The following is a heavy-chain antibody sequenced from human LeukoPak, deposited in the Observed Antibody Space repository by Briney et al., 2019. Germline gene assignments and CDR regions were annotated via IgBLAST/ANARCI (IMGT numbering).Heavy chain of an antibody. Sequence: SETLSLTCTVSGXSISNYYWSWIRQPPGKGLEWIGYIYYSGSTNYNPPLKSRVTISVDTSKNQFSLKVSSVTAADTAVYYCARHEYGGSSAENFQHWGQGTPVTVSS. V-gene: IGHV4-59*08. CDR3: ARHEYGGSSAENFQH. D-gene: IGHD4-23*01. CDR1: GXSISNYY. J-gene: IGHJ1*01. CDR2: IYYSGST.